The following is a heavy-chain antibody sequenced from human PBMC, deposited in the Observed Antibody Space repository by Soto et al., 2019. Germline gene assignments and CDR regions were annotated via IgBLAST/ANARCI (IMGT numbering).Heavy chain of an antibody. CDR2: IKQDGSER. Sequence: EVQLVESGGDLVQPGGSLRLSCAASGFMFSSYCMSWVRRAPGQGPEWVAHIKQDGSERYYVDPVKGRFTISRDNAKNSLYLQMDSLRAEDTAVYYCARVPSTRDIWSYGVGGRYYYYYMDVWGKGTTVTVSS. CDR3: ARVPSTRDIWSYGVGGRYYYYYMDV. V-gene: IGHV3-7*04. CDR1: GFMFSSYC. J-gene: IGHJ6*03. D-gene: IGHD1-7*01.